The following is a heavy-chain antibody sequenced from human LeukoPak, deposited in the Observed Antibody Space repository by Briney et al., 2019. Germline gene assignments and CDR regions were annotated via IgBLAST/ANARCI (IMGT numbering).Heavy chain of an antibody. V-gene: IGHV1-2*02. CDR3: ARDTGFPFFDF. CDR1: GYTFIGYY. J-gene: IGHJ4*01. Sequence: ASVKVSCKASGYTFIGYYIHWVRQAPGQGLEWMGSVNPKSGVTDYAQKFQGRITLTRDTSSSTAYMELNRLTSDDTAVYYCARDTGFPFFDFWGHGALVTASS. CDR2: VNPKSGVT.